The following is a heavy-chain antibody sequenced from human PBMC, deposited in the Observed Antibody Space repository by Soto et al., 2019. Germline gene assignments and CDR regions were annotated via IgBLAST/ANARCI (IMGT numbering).Heavy chain of an antibody. CDR3: ASFGVASMNWFDP. CDR2: IDYSGNT. CDR1: GVSITSGDYY. D-gene: IGHD3-3*01. Sequence: VQLQESGPGLAETLSLTCTVSGVSITSGDYYWNWIRQPPGKGLEWIGNIDYSGNTYYNPSLKSRLPLSLDTSKNQFSLKLSSVTAADTAVYYCASFGVASMNWFDPWGQGTLVTVSS. J-gene: IGHJ5*02. V-gene: IGHV4-30-4*01.